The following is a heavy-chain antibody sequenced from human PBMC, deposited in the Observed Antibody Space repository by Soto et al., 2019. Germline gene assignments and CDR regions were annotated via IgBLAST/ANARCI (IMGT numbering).Heavy chain of an antibody. D-gene: IGHD3-22*01. Sequence: SVKVPCKASGYTFNSYGISWVRPAPGQVLEWMGWISAYNGNTNYAQKLQGRVTMTTDTSKSTAYMELRSLRSDDTAVYYCAIDDAGDSSGYYRRDYWGQG. CDR2: ISAYNGNT. J-gene: IGHJ4*02. CDR1: GYTFNSYG. CDR3: AIDDAGDSSGYYRRDY. V-gene: IGHV1-18*01.